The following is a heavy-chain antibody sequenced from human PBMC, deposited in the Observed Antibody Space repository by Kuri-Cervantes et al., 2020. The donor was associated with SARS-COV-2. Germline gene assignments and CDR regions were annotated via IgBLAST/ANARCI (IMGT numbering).Heavy chain of an antibody. CDR2: INSDGSST. Sequence: GGSLRLSCAASGFTFSSYWMHWVRQAPGKGLVWVSRINSDGSSTSYADSVKGRFTISRDNAKNSLYLQMNSLRAEDTAVYCCARDLKTSRETDYWGQGTLVTVSS. CDR3: ARDLKTSRETDY. D-gene: IGHD3-10*01. CDR1: GFTFSSYW. J-gene: IGHJ4*02. V-gene: IGHV3-74*01.